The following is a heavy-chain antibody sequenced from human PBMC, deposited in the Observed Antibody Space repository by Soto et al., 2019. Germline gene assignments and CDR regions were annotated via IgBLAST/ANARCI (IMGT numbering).Heavy chain of an antibody. D-gene: IGHD3-3*01. CDR3: ARHPDFWSGFGYYYYYMDV. V-gene: IGHV5-51*01. J-gene: IGHJ6*03. CDR2: IYPGDSDT. CDR1: GYSFTSYW. Sequence: SLKISCKGSGYSFTSYWIGWVRQMPGKGLEWMGIIYPGDSDTRYSPSFQGQVTISADKSISTAYLQWSSLKASDTAMYYCARHPDFWSGFGYYYYYMDVWGKGTTVTVSS.